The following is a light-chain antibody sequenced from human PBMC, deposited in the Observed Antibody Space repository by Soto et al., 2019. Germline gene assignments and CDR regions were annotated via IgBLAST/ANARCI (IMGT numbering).Light chain of an antibody. CDR3: SSYTSSSTSNYV. V-gene: IGLV2-14*01. J-gene: IGLJ1*01. CDR2: EVS. Sequence: QSALTQPASVSGSPGQSITISCTGTSSDVGDYSYVSWYQQHPGKAPKLMIYEVSNRPSGVSNRFSGSKSGNTASLTISALQDEDEDDDYCSSYTSSSTSNYVFGTGTKLTVL. CDR1: SSDVGDYSY.